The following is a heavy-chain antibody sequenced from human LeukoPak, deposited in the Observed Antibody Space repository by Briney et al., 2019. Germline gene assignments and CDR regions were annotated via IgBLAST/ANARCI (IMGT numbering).Heavy chain of an antibody. D-gene: IGHD3-16*01. CDR2: VSTSGVGT. CDR3: AKDYAVGSIDY. CDR1: GFTFSSFA. J-gene: IGHJ4*02. Sequence: GGSLRLSCAASGFTFSSFAMSWIRQAPGKGLEWVSSVSTSGVGTYYADSVRGRFTTSRDNSKNTVFLQMNSLRAEDSAVYYCAKDYAVGSIDYWGQGTLVTVSS. V-gene: IGHV3-23*01.